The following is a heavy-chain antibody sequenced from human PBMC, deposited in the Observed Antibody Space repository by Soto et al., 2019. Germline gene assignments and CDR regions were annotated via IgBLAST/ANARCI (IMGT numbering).Heavy chain of an antibody. Sequence: QVQLVESGGGVVQPGRSLRLSCAASGFTFSSYGMHWVRQAPGKGLEWVAVIWYDGSNKYYADSVKGRFTISRDNSKNTLYLQMNSLRAEDTAVYYCAREPYSSSSLFDYYGMDVWGQGTTVTVSS. J-gene: IGHJ6*02. V-gene: IGHV3-33*01. CDR1: GFTFSSYG. CDR2: IWYDGSNK. CDR3: AREPYSSSSLFDYYGMDV. D-gene: IGHD6-6*01.